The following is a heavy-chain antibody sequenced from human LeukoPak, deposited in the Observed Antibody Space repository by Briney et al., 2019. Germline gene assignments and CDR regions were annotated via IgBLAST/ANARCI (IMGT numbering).Heavy chain of an antibody. Sequence: ASVKVSCKASGHTFTTYYMHWVRQAPGQGLEWMGRINPNSGGTDYAQKFQGRVTMTRDTSISTLYMELGSLRSDDTAVYYCARAGWTDAFDMWGQGTMVTVSS. D-gene: IGHD3/OR15-3a*01. V-gene: IGHV1-2*06. CDR1: GHTFTTYY. CDR3: ARAGWTDAFDM. CDR2: INPNSGGT. J-gene: IGHJ3*02.